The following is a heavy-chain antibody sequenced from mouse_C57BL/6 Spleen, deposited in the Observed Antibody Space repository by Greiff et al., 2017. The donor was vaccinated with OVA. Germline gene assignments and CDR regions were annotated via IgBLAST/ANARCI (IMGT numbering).Heavy chain of an antibody. J-gene: IGHJ3*01. CDR3: ARKEAYGNYLAWFAY. CDR1: GYAFSSYW. D-gene: IGHD2-1*01. CDR2: IYPGDGDT. V-gene: IGHV1-80*01. Sequence: VQLQQSGAELVKPGASVKISCKASGYAFSSYWMNWVKQRPGKGLEWIGQIYPGDGDTNYNGKFKGKATLTADKSSSTAYMQLSSLTSEDSAVYFCARKEAYGNYLAWFAYWGQGTLVTVSA.